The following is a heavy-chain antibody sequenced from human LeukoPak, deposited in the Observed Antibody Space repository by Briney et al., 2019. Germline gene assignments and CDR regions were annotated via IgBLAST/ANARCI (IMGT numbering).Heavy chain of an antibody. J-gene: IGHJ5*02. Sequence: GGSLRLSCAASGFTFSNFAMMWVRQAPGKGLEWVSSITGDYATYSADPAKGRFTTSRDKSKNIVYLQMDSLRDDDTAVYYCAKGAASGLVDWFDPWGQGTLVTVSS. V-gene: IGHV3-23*01. D-gene: IGHD3-22*01. CDR2: ITGDYAT. CDR1: GFTFSNFA. CDR3: AKGAASGLVDWFDP.